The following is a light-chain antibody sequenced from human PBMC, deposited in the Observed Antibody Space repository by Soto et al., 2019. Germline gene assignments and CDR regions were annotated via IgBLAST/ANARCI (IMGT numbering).Light chain of an antibody. J-gene: IGKJ1*01. CDR2: AAT. CDR3: QQTYTTPRT. CDR1: QSISSF. Sequence: DIQMTRSPSSLSASVGDRVTITCRASQSISSFLNWYQQKPGEAPKLLIYAATSLHSGVPSRFSGSGSATDFTLTISSLQPEDFATYYCQQTYTTPRTFGQGTTVEI. V-gene: IGKV1-39*01.